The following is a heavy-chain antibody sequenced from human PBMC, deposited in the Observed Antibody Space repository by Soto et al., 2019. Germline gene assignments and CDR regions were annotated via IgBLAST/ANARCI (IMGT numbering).Heavy chain of an antibody. CDR1: GYSFTSYW. D-gene: IGHD5-12*01. CDR2: IYPGDSDT. V-gene: IGHV5-51*01. Sequence: PGESLKISCKGSGYSFTSYWIGWVRQMPGKGLEWMGIIYPGDSDTRYSPSFQGQVTISADKSISTAYLQWSSLKASDTAMYYCARTLKYSGYDYPGYFDLWGRGTLLTVSS. CDR3: ARTLKYSGYDYPGYFDL. J-gene: IGHJ2*01.